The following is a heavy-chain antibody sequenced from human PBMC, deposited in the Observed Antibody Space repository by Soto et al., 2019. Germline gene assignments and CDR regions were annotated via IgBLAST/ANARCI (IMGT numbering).Heavy chain of an antibody. CDR1: GFTFADYS. CDR3: AKGISISPYYYYYYMAV. J-gene: IGHJ6*03. Sequence: SLRLSCAASGFTFADYSMHWVRQAPGKGLEWVSGISWNSGSIGYADSVKGRFTISRDNAKNSLYLQMNSLRAEDTALYYCAKGISISPYYYYYYMAVWGKGTTVTVSS. D-gene: IGHD2-21*01. V-gene: IGHV3-9*01. CDR2: ISWNSGSI.